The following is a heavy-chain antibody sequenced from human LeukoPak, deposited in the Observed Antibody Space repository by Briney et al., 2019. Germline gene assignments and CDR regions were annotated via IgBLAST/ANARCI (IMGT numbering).Heavy chain of an antibody. D-gene: IGHD3-22*01. J-gene: IGHJ4*02. V-gene: IGHV4-34*01. CDR3: ARDVQYYDSSGYYFGY. CDR2: INHSGST. Sequence: SETLSLTCAVYGGSFSGYYWSWIRQPPGKGLEWIGEINHSGSTNYNPSLKSRVTMSVDTSKNQFSLKLSSVTAADTAVYYCARDVQYYDSSGYYFGYWGQGTLVTVSS. CDR1: GGSFSGYY.